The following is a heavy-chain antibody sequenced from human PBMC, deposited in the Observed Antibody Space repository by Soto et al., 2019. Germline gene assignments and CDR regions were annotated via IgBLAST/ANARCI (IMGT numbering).Heavy chain of an antibody. CDR3: ASREMATIDNWFDP. V-gene: IGHV4-34*01. CDR1: CGSFSGYY. J-gene: IGHJ5*02. Sequence: PSETLSLTCAVYCGSFSGYYWGWIRQPPGKGLEWIGEINHSGSTNYNPSLKSRVTISVDTSKNQFSLKLSSVTAADTAVYYCASREMATIDNWFDPWGQGTLVTVSS. CDR2: INHSGST. D-gene: IGHD5-12*01.